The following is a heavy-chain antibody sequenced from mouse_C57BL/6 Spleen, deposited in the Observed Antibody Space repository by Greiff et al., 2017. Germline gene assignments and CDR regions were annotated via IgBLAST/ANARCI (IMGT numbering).Heavy chain of an antibody. V-gene: IGHV1-82*01. Sequence: VQLQQSGPELVKPGASVKISCKASGYAFSSSWMNWVKQRPGKGLEWIGRIYPGDGDTNYNGKFKGKATLTADKSSSTAYMQLSSLTSEDSAVYFCARSEELPRNYWGQGTTLTVSS. CDR3: ARSEELPRNY. D-gene: IGHD1-3*01. CDR1: GYAFSSSW. CDR2: IYPGDGDT. J-gene: IGHJ2*01.